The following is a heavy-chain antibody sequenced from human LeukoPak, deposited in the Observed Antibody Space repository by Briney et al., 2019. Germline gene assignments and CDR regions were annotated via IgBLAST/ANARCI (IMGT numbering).Heavy chain of an antibody. Sequence: GGSLRLSCAASGYSFSDHGMTWVRQTPGEGLQWVSTINGLGDNPSYAETAKGRFTVYRDNSKNTVYLQMNRLRAEDTAINYCAKVSICYGCYFDYWGPGIPVTVSS. D-gene: IGHD3-10*02. CDR1: GYSFSDHG. CDR2: INGLGDNP. J-gene: IGHJ4*02. V-gene: IGHV3-23*01. CDR3: AKVSICYGCYFDY.